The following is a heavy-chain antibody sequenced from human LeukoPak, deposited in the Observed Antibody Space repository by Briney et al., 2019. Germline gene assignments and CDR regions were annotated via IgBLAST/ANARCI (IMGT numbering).Heavy chain of an antibody. CDR1: GFTFSSYA. Sequence: GGSLRLSCAASGFTFSSYAMSWVRQAPGKGLEWVSAISGSGGSTYYADSVKGRFTISRNNSKNTLYLQMNSLRAEDTAVYYCGKVGTTVTAPYNAWGQGTLVTVSS. V-gene: IGHV3-23*01. D-gene: IGHD4-17*01. CDR2: ISGSGGST. J-gene: IGHJ5*02. CDR3: GKVGTTVTAPYNA.